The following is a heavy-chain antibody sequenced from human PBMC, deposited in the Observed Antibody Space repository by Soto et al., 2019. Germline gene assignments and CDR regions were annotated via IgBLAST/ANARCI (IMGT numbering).Heavy chain of an antibody. J-gene: IGHJ5*02. CDR2: IYWDDDK. D-gene: IGHD3-10*01. CDR1: GFSLSTSGVG. V-gene: IGHV2-5*02. CDR3: AHIHYYCSWSFLLSPNNWFDP. Sequence: QITLKESGPTLVKATQTLTLTCTFSGFSLSTSGVGVGWIRQPPGKALEWLALIYWDDDKFYSPSLKSRLTITKDTSKNQVVLTITNMDPVDTATYYCAHIHYYCSWSFLLSPNNWFDPWGQGTLVTVSS.